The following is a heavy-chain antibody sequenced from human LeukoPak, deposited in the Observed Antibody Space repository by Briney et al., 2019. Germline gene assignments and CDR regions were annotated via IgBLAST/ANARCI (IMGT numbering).Heavy chain of an antibody. D-gene: IGHD4-17*01. CDR2: ISWDGGST. J-gene: IGHJ3*02. Sequence: GSLRLSCAASGFTFDDYAMHWVRQAPGKGLEWVSLISWDGGSTYYADSAKGRFTISRDNSKNSLYLQMNSLRAEDTALYYCAKPKYGDYGTYAFDIWGQGTMVTVSS. V-gene: IGHV3-43D*03. CDR1: GFTFDDYA. CDR3: AKPKYGDYGTYAFDI.